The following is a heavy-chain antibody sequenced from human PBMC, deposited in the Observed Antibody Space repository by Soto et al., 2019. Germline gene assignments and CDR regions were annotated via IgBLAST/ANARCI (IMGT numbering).Heavy chain of an antibody. CDR1: GGPMSNYY. V-gene: IGHV4-59*08. D-gene: IGHD3-10*01. CDR2: MGYNGYT. J-gene: IGHJ6*02. Sequence: QVQLQESGPGLVKPSETLSLTCTISGGPMSNYYCSWFRQPPGQGLEWIGYMGYNGYTSYNPSLIIRITISLDTSKTKFYLNLSSVTAADTALYSCARQGFGELHGLVDVWGQWTTVTVSS. CDR3: ARQGFGELHGLVDV.